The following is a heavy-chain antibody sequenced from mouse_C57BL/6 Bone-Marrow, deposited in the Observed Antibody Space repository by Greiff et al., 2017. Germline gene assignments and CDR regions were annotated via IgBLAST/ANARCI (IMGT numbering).Heavy chain of an antibody. V-gene: IGHV1-64*01. CDR2: IHPNSGST. J-gene: IGHJ4*01. CDR3: ARAYDKGEDY. CDR1: GYTFTSYW. Sequence: QVQLKQPGAELVKPGASVKLSCKASGYTFTSYWMHWVKQRPGQGLEWIGMIHPNSGSTNYNEKFKSKATLTVDKSSSTAYMQLSSLTSEDSAVYYCARAYDKGEDYWGQGTSVTVSS. D-gene: IGHD2-14*01.